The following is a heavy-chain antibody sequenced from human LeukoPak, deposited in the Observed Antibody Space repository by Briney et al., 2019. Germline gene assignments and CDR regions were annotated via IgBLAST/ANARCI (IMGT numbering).Heavy chain of an antibody. CDR3: ARGGSPPEALGDTFDI. J-gene: IGHJ3*02. Sequence: GGSLRLSCAASEFTFSDYYMSWIRQAPGKGLECISYISSSSSYTNYADSVKGRFTISRDNARNTLSLQMNSLRAEDTAVYYCARGGSPPEALGDTFDIWGQGTMVTVSS. CDR1: EFTFSDYY. V-gene: IGHV3-11*06. CDR2: ISSSSSYT. D-gene: IGHD1-26*01.